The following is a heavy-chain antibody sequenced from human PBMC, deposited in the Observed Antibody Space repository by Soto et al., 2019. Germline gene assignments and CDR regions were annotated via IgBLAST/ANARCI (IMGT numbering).Heavy chain of an antibody. J-gene: IGHJ6*02. CDR2: ISSSGSTI. CDR1: GFTFSSYE. CDR3: ARVLTLRAYYYYGMDV. Sequence: LRLSCAASGFTFSSYEMNLVRQAPGKGLEWVSYISSSGSTIYYADSVKGRFTISRDNAKNSLYLQMNSLRAEDTAVYYCARVLTLRAYYYYGMDVWGQGTTVTVSS. D-gene: IGHD4-17*01. V-gene: IGHV3-48*03.